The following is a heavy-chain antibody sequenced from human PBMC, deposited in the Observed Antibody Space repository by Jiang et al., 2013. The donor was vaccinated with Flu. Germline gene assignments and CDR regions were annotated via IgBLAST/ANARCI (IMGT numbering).Heavy chain of an antibody. CDR1: GFTFSSYA. CDR2: ISYDGSNK. V-gene: IGHV3-30*04. CDR3: ARDQLKAFDI. J-gene: IGHJ3*02. Sequence: VQLLESGGGVVQPGRSLRLSCAASGFTFSSYAMYWVRQAPGKGLEWVAVISYDGSNKYYADSVKGRFTISRDNSKNTLYLQMNSLRAEDTAVYYCARDQLKAFDIVGPRDN.